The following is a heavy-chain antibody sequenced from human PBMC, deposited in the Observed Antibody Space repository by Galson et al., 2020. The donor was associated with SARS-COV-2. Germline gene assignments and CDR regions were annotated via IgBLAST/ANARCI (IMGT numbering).Heavy chain of an antibody. CDR1: GFNFSSFT. Sequence: TGGSLRLSCAASGFNFSSFTMNWVRQAPGKGLEWVSSVSSTANYLHYADSVRGRVTISRDNADNSLYLQMTSLRDEDTAIYYCAGGGGYIKKESFDYWDRGTRVTVSS. J-gene: IGHJ4*02. V-gene: IGHV3-21*01. CDR3: AGGGGYIKKESFDY. D-gene: IGHD5-18*01. CDR2: VSSTANYL.